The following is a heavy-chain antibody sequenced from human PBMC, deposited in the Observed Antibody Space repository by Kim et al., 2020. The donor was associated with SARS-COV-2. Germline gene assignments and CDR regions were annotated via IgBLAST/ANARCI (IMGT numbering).Heavy chain of an antibody. CDR3: ARAEEHYYGSGRPFDY. CDR1: GGTFSSYA. V-gene: IGHV1-69*13. Sequence: SVKVSCKASGGTFSSYAISWVRQAPGQGLEWMGGIIPIFGTANYAQKFQGRVTITADESSTAYMELSSLRSEDTAVYYCARAEEHYYGSGRPFDYWGQGTLVTVSS. D-gene: IGHD3-10*01. J-gene: IGHJ4*02. CDR2: IIPIFGTA.